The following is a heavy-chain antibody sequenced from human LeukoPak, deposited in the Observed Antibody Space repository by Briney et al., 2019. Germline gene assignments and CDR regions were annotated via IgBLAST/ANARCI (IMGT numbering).Heavy chain of an antibody. J-gene: IGHJ6*03. Sequence: PSGGSLRLSCAASGFTFSSYAMSWVRQAPWKGLEWVSAISGRGGSTYYADSVKGRFTISRDNSKNTLYLKMNSLRAEDTAVYYCAKPFYRAARGYYYYYYMDVWGKGTTVTVSS. V-gene: IGHV3-23*01. CDR1: GFTFSSYA. D-gene: IGHD6-6*01. CDR3: AKPFYRAARGYYYYYYMDV. CDR2: ISGRGGST.